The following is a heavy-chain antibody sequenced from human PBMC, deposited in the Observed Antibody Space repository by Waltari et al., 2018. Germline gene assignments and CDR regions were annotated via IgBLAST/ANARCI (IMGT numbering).Heavy chain of an antibody. V-gene: IGHV1-69*05. CDR1: GGTFSSYA. D-gene: IGHD6-6*01. CDR3: ARGGPADSSAEAFDI. J-gene: IGHJ3*02. CDR2: ISPMFGTA. Sequence: QVQLVQSGAEVKKPGSSVKVSCKASGGTFSSYAISWVRQAPGQGLEWRGGISPMFGTATYAQKCQGRVTITTDESTTTAYMELSSLRSEDTAVYYCARGGPADSSAEAFDIWGQGTMVTVSS.